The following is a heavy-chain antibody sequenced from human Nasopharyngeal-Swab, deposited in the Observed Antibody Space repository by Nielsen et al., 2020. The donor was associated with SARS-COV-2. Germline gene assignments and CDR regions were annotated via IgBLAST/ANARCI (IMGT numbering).Heavy chain of an antibody. Sequence: SETLSLTCTVSGGSINSNYWTWIRQSPGKGLEWIGYIYYTGSTNSNPSLKTRVSISVDTSRNQFSLRLSSVTAADTAVYYCARFVSDYTNNDRFDYFDPWGQGSLVTVSS. J-gene: IGHJ5*02. CDR3: ARFVSDYTNNDRFDYFDP. D-gene: IGHD4-11*01. V-gene: IGHV4-59*01. CDR1: GGSINSNY. CDR2: IYYTGST.